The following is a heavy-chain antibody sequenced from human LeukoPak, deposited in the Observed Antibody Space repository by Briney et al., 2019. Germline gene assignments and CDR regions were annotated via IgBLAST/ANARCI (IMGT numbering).Heavy chain of an antibody. V-gene: IGHV4-34*01. J-gene: IGHJ4*02. Sequence: PSETLSLTCAVYAGSFSGYYWSWIRQPPGKGLEWIGEINHSGSTNYNPSLKSRVTISVDTSKNQFSLKLSSVTAADTAVYYCARVGSSLYVDYWGQGTLVTVSS. CDR1: AGSFSGYY. CDR3: ARVGSSLYVDY. CDR2: INHSGST. D-gene: IGHD6-13*01.